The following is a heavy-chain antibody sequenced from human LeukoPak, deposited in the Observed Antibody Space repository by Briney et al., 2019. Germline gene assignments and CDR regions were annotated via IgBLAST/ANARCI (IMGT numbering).Heavy chain of an antibody. CDR1: GFTFDDYA. V-gene: IGHV3-9*01. Sequence: GGSLRLSCAASGFTFDDYAMHWVRQAPVKGLEWVSGISWNSGNKGYADSVKGRFTISRDNAKNSLDLQMNSLRAEDTALYYCARDYSYYYDSSGPIDYWGQGTLVTVSS. CDR3: ARDYSYYYDSSGPIDY. CDR2: ISWNSGNK. D-gene: IGHD3-22*01. J-gene: IGHJ4*02.